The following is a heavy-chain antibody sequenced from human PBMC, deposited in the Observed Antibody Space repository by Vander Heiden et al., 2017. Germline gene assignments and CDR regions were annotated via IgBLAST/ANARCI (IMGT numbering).Heavy chain of an antibody. V-gene: IGHV3-30*18. CDR3: AKDSTMIVVAPDY. D-gene: IGHD3-22*01. CDR2: ISYDGSNK. CDR1: GLPFSSYG. Sequence: QVPLVESGGGVVQPGRSLRLSCAASGLPFSSYGMHWVRQAPGKGLEWVAVISYDGSNKYYADSVKGRFTISRDNSKNTLYLQMNSLRAEDTAVYYCAKDSTMIVVAPDYWGQGTLVTVSS. J-gene: IGHJ4*02.